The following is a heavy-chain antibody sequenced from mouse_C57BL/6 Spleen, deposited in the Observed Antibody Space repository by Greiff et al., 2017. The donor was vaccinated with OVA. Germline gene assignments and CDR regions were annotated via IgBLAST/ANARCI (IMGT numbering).Heavy chain of an antibody. CDR1: GYTFTSYW. D-gene: IGHD2-5*01. CDR2: INPSNGGT. Sequence: QVQLQQPGTELVKPGASVKLSCKASGYTFTSYWMHWVKQRPGQGLEWIGNINPSNGGTNYNEKFKSKATLTVDKSSSTAYMQLSSLTSEDSAVYDCARKGSNYAHFAYWGQGTLVTVSA. CDR3: ARKGSNYAHFAY. J-gene: IGHJ3*01. V-gene: IGHV1-53*01.